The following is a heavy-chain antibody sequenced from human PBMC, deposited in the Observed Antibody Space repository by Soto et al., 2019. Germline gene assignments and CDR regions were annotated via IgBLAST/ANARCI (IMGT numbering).Heavy chain of an antibody. Sequence: GGSLGLSCVASGFSFRSYAMSWVRQAPGKGLEWIASISGSGDKTYYADSVKGRFTYSRDNSKNTLYLQMNSLRVEDTAVYYCAKDGTPRRAFDYWGQGTLVTVSS. CDR1: GFSFRSYA. CDR3: AKDGTPRRAFDY. CDR2: ISGSGDKT. J-gene: IGHJ4*02. V-gene: IGHV3-23*01. D-gene: IGHD1-26*01.